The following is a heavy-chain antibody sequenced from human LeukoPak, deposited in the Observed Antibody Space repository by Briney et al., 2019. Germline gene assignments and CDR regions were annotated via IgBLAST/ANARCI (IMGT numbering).Heavy chain of an antibody. J-gene: IGHJ6*02. V-gene: IGHV1-69*13. Sequence: ASVKVSCKASGGTFSSYAISWVRQAPGQGLEWMGGIIPIFGTANYALKFQGRVTITADESTSTAYMELSSLRSEDTAVYYCARASSGSYSDYYGMDVWGQGTTVTVSS. CDR1: GGTFSSYA. CDR3: ARASSGSYSDYYGMDV. CDR2: IIPIFGTA. D-gene: IGHD1-26*01.